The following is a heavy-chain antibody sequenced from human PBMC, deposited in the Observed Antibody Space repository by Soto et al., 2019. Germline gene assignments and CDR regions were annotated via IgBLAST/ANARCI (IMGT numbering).Heavy chain of an antibody. Sequence: GSGPTLVNPTQTLTLTCTFSGFSLSTSGVGVGWIRQPPGKALEWLALIYWDDDKRYSPSLKSRLTITKDTSKNQVVLTMTNMEPGDTATYYCAHSPSPYSNVYNCFAPGGKGPLVTVSS. CDR1: GFSLSTSGVG. J-gene: IGHJ5*02. V-gene: IGHV2-5*02. CDR2: IYWDDDK. CDR3: AHSPSPYSNVYNCFAP. D-gene: IGHD4-4*01.